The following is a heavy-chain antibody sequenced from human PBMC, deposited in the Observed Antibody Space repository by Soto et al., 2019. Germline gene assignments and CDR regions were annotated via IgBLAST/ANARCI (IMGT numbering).Heavy chain of an antibody. Sequence: QVQLVQSGAEVKKPGASVKVSCKASGYIFTSYYMNWVRQAPGQGLERMGTIDPSAGSTTYAQNFQGRVTMTRDTSTSTVYLELNSLRSEDTAVYYCARSPVPTGTTLYYFDYWGQGTLVTVSS. CDR1: GYIFTSYY. CDR3: ARSPVPTGTTLYYFDY. V-gene: IGHV1-46*01. D-gene: IGHD1-1*01. J-gene: IGHJ4*02. CDR2: IDPSAGST.